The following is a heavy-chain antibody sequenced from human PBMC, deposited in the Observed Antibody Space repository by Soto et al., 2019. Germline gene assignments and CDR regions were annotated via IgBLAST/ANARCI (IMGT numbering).Heavy chain of an antibody. CDR1: GDSITSGGFA. CDR2: ISHSGST. D-gene: IGHD4-4*01. CDR3: ARTPLHYTNFVVNYSLFGMDV. Sequence: QLQLQESGSGLVKPSETLSLTCAVSGDSITSGGFAWSWIRKPPGKGLEWIGYISHSGSTYYTPSLQSLVTISIDRSKNHVSLNLTSVTAADTAGYYCARTPLHYTNFVVNYSLFGMDVWGQGTTVTVSS. J-gene: IGHJ6*02. V-gene: IGHV4-30-2*01.